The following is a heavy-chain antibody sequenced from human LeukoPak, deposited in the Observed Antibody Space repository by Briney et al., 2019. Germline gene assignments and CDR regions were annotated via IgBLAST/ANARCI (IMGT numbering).Heavy chain of an antibody. CDR2: IYSGGST. Sequence: PGGSLRLSCAASGFTVSSNYMSWVRQAPGKGLEWVSVIYSGGSTYYADSVKGRFTISRDNSKNTPYLQMNSLRAEDTAVYYCARDLGYYDSSGYYYSYFQHWGQGTLVTVSS. CDR1: GFTVSSNY. J-gene: IGHJ1*01. D-gene: IGHD3-22*01. CDR3: ARDLGYYDSSGYYYSYFQH. V-gene: IGHV3-53*01.